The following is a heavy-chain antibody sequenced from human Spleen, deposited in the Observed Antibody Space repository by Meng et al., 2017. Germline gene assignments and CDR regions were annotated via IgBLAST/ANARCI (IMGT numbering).Heavy chain of an antibody. V-gene: IGHV1-69*05. CDR3: ATVNCGGDCYQIYYFDY. CDR2: IIPIFGIT. Sequence: SVKVSCKASGGTFSSYAISWVRQAPGQGLEWMGGIIPIFGITNYAQKFQGRVTITTDESTSTAYMELSSLSSEDTAVYYCATVNCGGDCYQIYYFDYWGQGTLVTVSS. J-gene: IGHJ4*02. CDR1: GGTFSSYA. D-gene: IGHD2-21*02.